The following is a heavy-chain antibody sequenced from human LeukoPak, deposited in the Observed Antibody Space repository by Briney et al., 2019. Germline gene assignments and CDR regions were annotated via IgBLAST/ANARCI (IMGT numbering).Heavy chain of an antibody. CDR2: ISAYNGNT. V-gene: IGHV1-18*01. Sequence: GASVKVSCKASGYTFTSYGISWVRQAPGQGLEWMGWISAYNGNTNYVQKLQGRVTMTTDTSTSTAYMELRSLRSDDTAVYYCARENYDYVWGSYRIYYFDYWGQGTLVTVSS. CDR1: GYTFTSYG. CDR3: ARENYDYVWGSYRIYYFDY. J-gene: IGHJ4*02. D-gene: IGHD3-16*02.